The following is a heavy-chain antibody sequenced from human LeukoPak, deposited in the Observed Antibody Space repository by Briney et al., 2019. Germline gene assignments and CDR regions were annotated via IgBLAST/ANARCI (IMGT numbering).Heavy chain of an antibody. CDR3: ARTTIFVYYYGMDV. J-gene: IGHJ6*02. V-gene: IGHV4-4*07. Sequence: SETLSLTCTVAGGSISSYYWSWIRQPAGKGLEWIGRIYTSGSTNYNPSLKSRVTMSVDTSKNQFSLKLSSVTAADTAVYYCARTTIFVYYYGMDVWGQGTTVTVSS. D-gene: IGHD3-3*01. CDR1: GGSISSYY. CDR2: IYTSGST.